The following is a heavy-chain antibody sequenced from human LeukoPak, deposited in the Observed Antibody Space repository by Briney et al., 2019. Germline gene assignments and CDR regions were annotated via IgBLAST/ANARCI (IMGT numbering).Heavy chain of an antibody. CDR1: GYTFTSYY. J-gene: IGHJ4*02. CDR2: INPSGGST. V-gene: IGHV1-46*01. Sequence: ASVKVSCKASGYTFTSYYMHWVRQAPGQGLEWMGIINPSGGSTSYAQKFQGRVTMTRDTSTSTVYMELSSLRSEDTAVYYCARDSGPAKQYGSLDYWGQGTLVTVSS. CDR3: ARDSGPAKQYGSLDY. D-gene: IGHD2-15*01.